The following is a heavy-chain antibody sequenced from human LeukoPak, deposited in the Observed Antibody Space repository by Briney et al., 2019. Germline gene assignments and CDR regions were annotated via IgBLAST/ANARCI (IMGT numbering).Heavy chain of an antibody. V-gene: IGHV4-34*01. CDR3: ARHPGMRYSGSYIDY. CDR2: GGDRGGT. D-gene: IGHD1-26*01. CDR1: GFTFSNYA. Sequence: GSLRLSCAASGFTFSNYAMNWVRQAPGKGLEWIGEGGDRGGTKYSPSLKSRVTISVDTSKNQFSLKLSSVTAADTAAYYCARHPGMRYSGSYIDYWGQGTLVSVSS. J-gene: IGHJ4*02.